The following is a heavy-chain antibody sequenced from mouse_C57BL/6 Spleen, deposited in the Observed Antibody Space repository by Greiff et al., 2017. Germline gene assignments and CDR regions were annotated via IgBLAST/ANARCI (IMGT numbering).Heavy chain of an antibody. CDR1: GYTFTSYW. D-gene: IGHD1-1*01. CDR3: AREGYYYGSSYRYFDV. V-gene: IGHV1-64*01. Sequence: VQLQQPGAELVKPGASVKLSCKASGYTFTSYWMHWVKQRPGQGLEWIGMIHPNSGSTNYNEKFKSKATLTVDKYSSTAYMQLSSLTSEDSAVDYCAREGYYYGSSYRYFDVWGTGTTVTVSS. J-gene: IGHJ1*03. CDR2: IHPNSGST.